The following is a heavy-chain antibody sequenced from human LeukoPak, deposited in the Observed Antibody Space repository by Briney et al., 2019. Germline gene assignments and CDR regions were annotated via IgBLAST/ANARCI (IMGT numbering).Heavy chain of an antibody. J-gene: IGHJ4*02. CDR2: IRGSGDTT. Sequence: GGSLRLSCAASGFTFSSYGMHWVRQAPGKGLEWVSAIRGSGDTTYYTDSVKGRFTISRDNSKNTLYLQMNSLGAEDTAVYYCARRGYYGDYFDCWGQGTLVAVSS. D-gene: IGHD4-17*01. CDR3: ARRGYYGDYFDC. CDR1: GFTFSSYG. V-gene: IGHV3-23*01.